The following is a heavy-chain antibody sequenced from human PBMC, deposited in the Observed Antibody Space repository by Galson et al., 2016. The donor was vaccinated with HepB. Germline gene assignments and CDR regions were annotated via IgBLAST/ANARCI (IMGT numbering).Heavy chain of an antibody. J-gene: IGHJ1*01. V-gene: IGHV4-59*13. CDR2: IYYSGST. Sequence: SETLSLTCSVSGDSISFYYWSWIRQPPGKGLEWIGYIYYSGSTNYNHSLKSRVTISVDTSKNQFSLKLSSVTAADTAVYYRARYGYDSSGPHFQHWGQGTLVTVSS. CDR1: GDSISFYY. D-gene: IGHD3-22*01. CDR3: ARYGYDSSGPHFQH.